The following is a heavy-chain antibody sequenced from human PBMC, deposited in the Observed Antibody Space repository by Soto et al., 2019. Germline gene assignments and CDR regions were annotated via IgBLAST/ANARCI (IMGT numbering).Heavy chain of an antibody. CDR2: IIPIFGTA. CDR3: ASAYSSGWYSVNWFDP. CDR1: GGTFSSYA. Sequence: QVQLVQSGAEVKKPGSSVKVSCKASGGTFSSYAISWVRQAPGQGLEWMGGIIPIFGTANYAQKFQGRVTITADESTSTADMELRRLRTEDMAVYYCASAYSSGWYSVNWFDPWGQGTLVTVSS. V-gene: IGHV1-69*01. D-gene: IGHD6-19*01. J-gene: IGHJ5*02.